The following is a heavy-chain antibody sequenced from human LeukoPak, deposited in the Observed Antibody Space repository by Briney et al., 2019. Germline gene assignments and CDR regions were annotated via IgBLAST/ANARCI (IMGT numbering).Heavy chain of an antibody. J-gene: IGHJ2*01. CDR3: AKDACSGGTCYGGWYCDL. D-gene: IGHD2-15*01. CDR2: MHYDGNIK. V-gene: IGHV3-30*02. CDR1: GFTFSSYG. Sequence: GGSLRLSCAASGFTFSSYGMHWVRQAPDKGLEWVAFMHYDGNIKYYADSVKGRFTISTDISKNTLYLQMSSLRAEDTAVYYCAKDACSGGTCYGGWYCDLWGRGTLVTVSS.